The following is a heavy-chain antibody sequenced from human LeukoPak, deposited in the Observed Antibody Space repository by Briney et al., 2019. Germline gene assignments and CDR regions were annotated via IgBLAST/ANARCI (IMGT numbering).Heavy chain of an antibody. D-gene: IGHD6-13*01. V-gene: IGHV3-21*04. CDR2: ISSSSSYI. Sequence: GGSLRLSCAASGFTFSSYSMNWVRQAPGKGLEWVSSISSSSSYIYYADSVRGRFTISRDNSKSTLYLQMNSLRVEDTAIYYCAIREPIGYWGQGSLVTVSP. CDR1: GFTFSSYS. CDR3: AIREPIGY. J-gene: IGHJ4*02.